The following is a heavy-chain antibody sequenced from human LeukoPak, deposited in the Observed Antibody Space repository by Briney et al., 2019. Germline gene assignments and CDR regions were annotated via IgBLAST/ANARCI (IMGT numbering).Heavy chain of an antibody. J-gene: IGHJ6*02. CDR2: IKQDGSEK. V-gene: IGHV3-7*01. Sequence: GSLRLSCAASGLTFSNYWMSWVRQAPGKGLEWVANIKQDGSEKYYVDSVKGRFTISRDNAMNSLYLQMNSLRAEDTAVYYCTRDSPNWNDGAYYYYGMDVWGQGTTVIVSS. CDR3: TRDSPNWNDGAYYYYGMDV. CDR1: GLTFSNYW. D-gene: IGHD1-1*01.